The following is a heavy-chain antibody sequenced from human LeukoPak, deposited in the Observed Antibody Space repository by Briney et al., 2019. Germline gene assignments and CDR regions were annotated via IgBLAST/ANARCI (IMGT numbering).Heavy chain of an antibody. CDR2: IIPIFGTA. D-gene: IGHD2-21*02. V-gene: IGHV1-69*05. Sequence: SVKVSCKASGGTFSSYAISWVRQAPGQGLEWMGGIIPIFGTANHAQKFQGRVTITTDESTSTAYMELSSLRSEDTAVYYCARDSSYCGGDCYSTNWFDPWGQGTLVTVSS. CDR3: ARDSSYCGGDCYSTNWFDP. CDR1: GGTFSSYA. J-gene: IGHJ5*02.